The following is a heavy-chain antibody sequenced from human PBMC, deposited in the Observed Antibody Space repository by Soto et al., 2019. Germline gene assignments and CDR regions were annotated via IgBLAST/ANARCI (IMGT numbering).Heavy chain of an antibody. V-gene: IGHV3-74*01. D-gene: IGHD3-22*01. CDR3: ARLGSSTYYYDSSGYYSDY. Sequence: EVQLVESGGGLVQPGGSLRLSCAASGFTFSSYWMHWVRQAPGKGLVWVSRINSDGSSTSYADSVKGRFTISRDNAKNTLYLPMNSLRAEDTAVYYCARLGSSTYYYDSSGYYSDYWGQGTLVTVSS. CDR1: GFTFSSYW. CDR2: INSDGSST. J-gene: IGHJ4*02.